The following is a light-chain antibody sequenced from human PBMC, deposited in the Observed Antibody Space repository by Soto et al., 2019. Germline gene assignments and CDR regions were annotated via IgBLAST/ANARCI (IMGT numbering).Light chain of an antibody. CDR2: LGS. V-gene: IGKV2-28*01. CDR1: QSLLHDNGYNY. J-gene: IGKJ5*01. CDR3: MQALENPIT. Sequence: IVITQSPLSLPVTPGKPASISCRSSQSLLHDNGYNYLNWYLQKPGQSPQLLIYLGSDRSSGVPDRVSGSGSGTDFILTISRVEAEDVGVYYCMQALENPITFGQGIRLE.